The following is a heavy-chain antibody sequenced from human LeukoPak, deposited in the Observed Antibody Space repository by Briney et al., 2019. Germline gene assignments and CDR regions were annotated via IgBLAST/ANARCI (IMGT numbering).Heavy chain of an antibody. V-gene: IGHV4-31*03. CDR2: IYYSGST. CDR3: ARKGRDWNYGFDY. Sequence: SQTLSLTCTVSGGSISSGGYSWSWIRQHPGKGLEWIGYIYYSGSTYYHPSLKSRVTISVDTSKNQFSLKVSSVTAADTAVYYCARKGRDWNYGFDYWGQGTLVTVSS. CDR1: GGSISSGGYS. D-gene: IGHD1-7*01. J-gene: IGHJ4*02.